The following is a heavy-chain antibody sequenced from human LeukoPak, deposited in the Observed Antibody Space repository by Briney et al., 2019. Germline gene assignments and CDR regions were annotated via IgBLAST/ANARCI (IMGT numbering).Heavy chain of an antibody. Sequence: PGGSLRLSCAASGFTVSSNYMSWVRQAPGKGLEWVSVIYSGGSTYYADSVKGRFTISRDNSKNTLYPQMNSLRAEDTAVYYCASPMVGATLAFDIWGQGTMVTVSS. CDR1: GFTVSSNY. V-gene: IGHV3-53*01. D-gene: IGHD1-26*01. CDR3: ASPMVGATLAFDI. J-gene: IGHJ3*02. CDR2: IYSGGST.